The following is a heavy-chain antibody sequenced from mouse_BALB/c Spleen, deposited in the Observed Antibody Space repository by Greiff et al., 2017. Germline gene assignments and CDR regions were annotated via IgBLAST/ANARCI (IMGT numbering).Heavy chain of an antibody. D-gene: IGHD1-1*01. J-gene: IGHJ2*01. CDR3: ARGSGHYYGSSYGFDY. V-gene: IGHV3-6*02. Sequence: VQLQQSGPGLVKPSQSLSLTCSVTGYSITSGYYWNWIRQFPGNKLEWMGYISYDGSNNYNPSLKNRISITRDTSKNQFFLKLNSVTTEDTATYYCARGSGHYYGSSYGFDYWGQGTTLTVSS. CDR1: GYSITSGYY. CDR2: ISYDGSN.